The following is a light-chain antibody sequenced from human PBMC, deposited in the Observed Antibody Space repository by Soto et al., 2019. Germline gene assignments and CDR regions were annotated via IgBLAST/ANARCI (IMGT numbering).Light chain of an antibody. CDR2: GAS. CDR1: QNILNH. CDR3: QQTFNTFFT. V-gene: IGKV1-39*01. J-gene: IGKJ3*01. Sequence: IQLTQSPSSLSASVGDRDTITCRTSQNILNHLNWYQQKPGKVPKILIYGASTLHNGVPSRFSAGGSGSLFTLTINNLQPDDFATYNCQQTFNTFFTFGPGT.